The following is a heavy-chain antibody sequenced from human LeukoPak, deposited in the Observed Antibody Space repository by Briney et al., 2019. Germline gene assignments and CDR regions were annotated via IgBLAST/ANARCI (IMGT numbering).Heavy chain of an antibody. V-gene: IGHV3-23*01. D-gene: IGHD3-3*01. CDR2: ITSDGAGP. CDR3: ATFGVGSRGTNSFDF. J-gene: IGHJ4*02. CDR1: GFTFSNYA. Sequence: SGGSLRLSCAASGFTFSNYAMSWVRQAPGKGLQWVAAITSDGAGPFLADSVRGRFTISKDNSLNTQSLQMNSLRAEDTAVYYCATFGVGSRGTNSFDFWGQGTLVTVSS.